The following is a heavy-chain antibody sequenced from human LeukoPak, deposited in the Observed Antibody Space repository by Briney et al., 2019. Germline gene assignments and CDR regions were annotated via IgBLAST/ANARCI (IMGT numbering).Heavy chain of an antibody. CDR2: INPSGGST. Sequence: ASVKVSCKASGYTFTSYYMHWVRQAPGQGLEWMGIINPSGGSTCYAQKFQGRVTMTRDTSTSTVYMELSSLRSEDTAVYYCARDSRLVYSSSSPAFDYWGQGTLVTVSS. CDR1: GYTFTSYY. V-gene: IGHV1-46*01. D-gene: IGHD6-6*01. J-gene: IGHJ4*02. CDR3: ARDSRLVYSSSSPAFDY.